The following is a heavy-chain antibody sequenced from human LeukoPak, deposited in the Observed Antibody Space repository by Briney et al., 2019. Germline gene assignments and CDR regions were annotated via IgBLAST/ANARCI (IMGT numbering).Heavy chain of an antibody. Sequence: GGSLRPSCAASGFTFSGSAMHWVRQASGKGLEWVGRIRSKANSYATAYAASVKGRFTISRDDSKNTAYLQMNSLKTEDTAVYYCTRRGDGYNRDWGQGTLVTVSS. CDR2: IRSKANSYAT. V-gene: IGHV3-73*01. J-gene: IGHJ4*02. CDR3: TRRGDGYNRD. CDR1: GFTFSGSA. D-gene: IGHD5-24*01.